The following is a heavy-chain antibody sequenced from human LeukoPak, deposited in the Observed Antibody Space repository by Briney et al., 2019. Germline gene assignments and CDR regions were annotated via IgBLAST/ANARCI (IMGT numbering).Heavy chain of an antibody. D-gene: IGHD2-2*01. V-gene: IGHV1-2*02. Sequence: ASVKVSCKASGYTFTAYYMHWVRQAPGQGLEWMGWINVNRGGTNYAQKFRDRVTMTRDTSISTAYMELSRLRSDDTAVYFCTRIFCNSTSCYHFDHWGQGTLVTVSS. CDR1: GYTFTAYY. J-gene: IGHJ4*02. CDR3: TRIFCNSTSCYHFDH. CDR2: INVNRGGT.